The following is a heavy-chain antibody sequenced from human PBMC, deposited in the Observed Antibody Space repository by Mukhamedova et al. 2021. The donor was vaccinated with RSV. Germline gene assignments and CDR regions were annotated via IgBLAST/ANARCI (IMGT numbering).Heavy chain of an antibody. V-gene: IGHV4-30-4*01. CDR2: IYYERTT. CDR1: GDSISTGYFY. CDR3: GRVAGGYIDY. D-gene: IGHD3-10*01. Sequence: VSGDSISTGYFYYSWVRQPPGKGLEWMGYIYYERTTTYNASLKSRVRLSVDTSKNRFSLSLRSVTAADTAVYYCGRVAGGYIDYWG. J-gene: IGHJ4*01.